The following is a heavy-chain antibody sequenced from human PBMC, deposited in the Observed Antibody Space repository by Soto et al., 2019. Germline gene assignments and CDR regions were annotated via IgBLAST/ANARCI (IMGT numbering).Heavy chain of an antibody. V-gene: IGHV3-33*01. CDR1: GFTFSSYG. CDR3: ARDYDSSGYPRYYFDY. Sequence: PGGSLRVSCAASGFTFSSYGMHWVRQAPGKGLEWVAVIWYDGSNKYYADSVKGRFTISRDNSKNTLYLQMNSLRAEDTAVYYCARDYDSSGYPRYYFDYWGQGTLVTVSS. J-gene: IGHJ4*02. D-gene: IGHD3-22*01. CDR2: IWYDGSNK.